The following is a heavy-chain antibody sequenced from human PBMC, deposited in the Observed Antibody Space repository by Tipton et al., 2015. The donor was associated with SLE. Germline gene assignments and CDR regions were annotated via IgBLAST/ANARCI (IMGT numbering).Heavy chain of an antibody. D-gene: IGHD6-13*01. J-gene: IGHJ3*02. V-gene: IGHV4-39*07. CDR3: ARRRARQQLEEDAFDI. CDR2: IYHSGST. Sequence: TLSLTCTVSGGSISSSSYYWGWIRQPPGKGLEWIGSIYHSGSTYYNPSLKSRVTISVDTSKNQFSLKLSSVTAADTAVYYCARRRARQQLEEDAFDIWGQGTMVTVSS. CDR1: GGSISSSSYY.